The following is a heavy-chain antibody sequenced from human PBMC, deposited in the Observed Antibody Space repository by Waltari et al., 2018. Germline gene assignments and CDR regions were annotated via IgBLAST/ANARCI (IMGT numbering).Heavy chain of an antibody. D-gene: IGHD5-12*01. CDR1: GVPLPSTRHS. J-gene: IGHJ3*01. CDR3: ATYIGASVGTAAFDV. V-gene: IGHV4-39*01. CDR2: VSYSGTT. Sequence: QLQLQESGPRLVRPSEPLSLICRVSGVPLPSTRHSWAWNRQSPGQGLEWIGTVSYSGTTYISPSLKSRVSVSRDTSKNQVSLILGSVTAADMAVYYCATYIGASVGTAAFDVWGQGTMVTVSS.